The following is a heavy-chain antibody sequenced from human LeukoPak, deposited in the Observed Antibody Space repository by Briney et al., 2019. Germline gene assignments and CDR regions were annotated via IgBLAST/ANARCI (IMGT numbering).Heavy chain of an antibody. CDR3: ARETSGWYDY. Sequence: GGPLRLSCAASGFTFSSYAMHWVRQAPGKGLEWVAVISYDGSNKYYADSVKGRFTISRDNSKNTLYLQMNSLRAEDTAVYYCARETSGWYDYWGQGTLVTVSS. CDR2: ISYDGSNK. D-gene: IGHD6-19*01. V-gene: IGHV3-30*04. J-gene: IGHJ4*02. CDR1: GFTFSSYA.